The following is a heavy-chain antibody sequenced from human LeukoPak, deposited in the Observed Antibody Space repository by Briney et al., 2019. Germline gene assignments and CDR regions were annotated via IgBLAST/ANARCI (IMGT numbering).Heavy chain of an antibody. J-gene: IGHJ3*02. CDR3: ARDAHFGGVFYI. D-gene: IGHD2-21*01. V-gene: IGHV3-20*04. CDR1: GFTFDDYA. CDR2: INWNGGST. Sequence: GGSLRLSCAASGFTFDDYAMSWVRQAPGKGLEWVSGINWNGGSTGYVDSVKGRFTISRDNAKNSLYLQMNSLRGEDTALYYSARDAHFGGVFYIWGQGTMVTVSS.